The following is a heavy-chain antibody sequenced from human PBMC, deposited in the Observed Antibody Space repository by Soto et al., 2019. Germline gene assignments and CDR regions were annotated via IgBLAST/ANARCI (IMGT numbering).Heavy chain of an antibody. CDR1: GGSFSGYY. V-gene: IGHV4-34*01. Sequence: SETLSLTCAVYGGSFSGYYWSWIRQPPGKGLEWIGEINHSGSTNYNPSLKSRVTISVDTSKNQFSLKLSSVAAADTAVYYCARGNEDIVATIRFDYWGQGTLVTVS. CDR2: INHSGST. D-gene: IGHD5-12*01. J-gene: IGHJ4*02. CDR3: ARGNEDIVATIRFDY.